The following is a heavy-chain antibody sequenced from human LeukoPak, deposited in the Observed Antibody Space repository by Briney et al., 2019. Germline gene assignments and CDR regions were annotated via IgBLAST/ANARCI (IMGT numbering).Heavy chain of an antibody. D-gene: IGHD3-22*01. CDR3: ARDLTVYDSSGYPITRYYFDY. CDR2: MNPNSGNT. V-gene: IGHV1-8*01. J-gene: IGHJ4*02. CDR1: GYTFTNYD. Sequence: ASVTVSCKASGYTFTNYDINWVRQATGQGLEWMGWMNPNSGNTGYAQKFQGRVTITRNTSISTAYMELSRLRSDDTAVYYCARDLTVYDSSGYPITRYYFDYWGQGALVTVSS.